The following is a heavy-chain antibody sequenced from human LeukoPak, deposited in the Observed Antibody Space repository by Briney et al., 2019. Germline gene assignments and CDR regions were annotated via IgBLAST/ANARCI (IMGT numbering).Heavy chain of an antibody. CDR1: GFVISNSW. J-gene: IGHJ3*02. V-gene: IGHV3-7*01. CDR3: AREPGLGYAFDI. D-gene: IGHD3-10*01. CDR2: IKQDGSEK. Sequence: GGSLRLSCVVSGFVISNSWMTWVRQAPGKGLDWVANIKQDGSEKHYVDSVRGRFTISRDNVKDSLYLQMNSLRVEDTAVYYCAREPGLGYAFDIWGQGTMVSVSS.